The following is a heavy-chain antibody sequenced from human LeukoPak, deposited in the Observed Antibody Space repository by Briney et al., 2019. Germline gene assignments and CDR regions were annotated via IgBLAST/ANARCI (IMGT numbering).Heavy chain of an antibody. D-gene: IGHD1-26*01. V-gene: IGHV1-18*01. CDR1: GYTFTSYG. CDR2: IRAYNGNT. J-gene: IGHJ3*02. Sequence: ASVKVSRKASGYTFTSYGINWMRQAPGQGLEWTAWIRAYNGNTDYAQKLQGRVTMTTDTSTSTAYMELRSLRSDDTAVYYCARARYLTGSRDDAFDIWGQGTVVTVSS. CDR3: ARARYLTGSRDDAFDI.